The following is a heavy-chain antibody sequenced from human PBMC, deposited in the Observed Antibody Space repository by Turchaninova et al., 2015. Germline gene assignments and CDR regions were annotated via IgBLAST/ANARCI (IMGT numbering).Heavy chain of an antibody. Sequence: QVQLQPSGPGLLTPSQTLPLHSAISRASVTDNRPAWNLLKQSPPRGLGGLGRTSYRSKWYHDDAVSVKSRITINPDTAKNQFSLQLNSVTPEDTAVYYCTRSAYLPGIAAAGSYPYSGMDVWGQGTTVTVSS. V-gene: IGHV6-1*01. CDR2: TSYRSKWYH. CDR3: TRSAYLPGIAAAGSYPYSGMDV. D-gene: IGHD6-13*01. CDR1: RASVTDNRPA. J-gene: IGHJ6*02.